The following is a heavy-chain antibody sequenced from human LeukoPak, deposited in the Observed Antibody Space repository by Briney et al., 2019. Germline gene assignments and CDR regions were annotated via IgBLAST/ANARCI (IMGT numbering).Heavy chain of an antibody. D-gene: IGHD6-6*01. CDR1: GGSISSSSYY. CDR3: ARGSIAARKPFDY. CDR2: IYYSGST. Sequence: SETLSLTCTVSGGSISSSSYYWGWIRQPPGKGLEWIGSIYYSGSTYYNPSLKSRVTISVDTSKNQFSLKLSSVTAVDTAVYYCARGSIAARKPFDYWGQGTLVTVSS. J-gene: IGHJ4*02. V-gene: IGHV4-39*07.